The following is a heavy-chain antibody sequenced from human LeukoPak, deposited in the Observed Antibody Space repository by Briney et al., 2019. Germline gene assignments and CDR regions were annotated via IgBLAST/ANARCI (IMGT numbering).Heavy chain of an antibody. CDR1: GGSFSGYY. CDR3: ARGELRITMVRQKKGAFDI. Sequence: SETLSLTCAVYGGSFSGYYWSWIRQPPGKGLEWIGEINHSGSTNYNPSLKSRVTISVDAPKNRFSLKLSSVTAADTAVYYCARGELRITMVRQKKGAFDIWGQGTMVTVSS. J-gene: IGHJ3*02. V-gene: IGHV4-34*01. CDR2: INHSGST. D-gene: IGHD3-10*01.